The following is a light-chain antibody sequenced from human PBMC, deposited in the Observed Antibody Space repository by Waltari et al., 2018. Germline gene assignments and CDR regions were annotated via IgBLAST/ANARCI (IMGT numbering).Light chain of an antibody. V-gene: IGKV3-11*01. CDR1: QSVGTY. CDR3: QQRSSWTPHT. CDR2: DAS. J-gene: IGKJ2*01. Sequence: EIVFTQSPATLSLSPGATATPPCRASQSVGTYLAWYQQKPGQAPRLLIYDASNRATGIPDRFRGSGSGTDFTLTISSLEPEDFALYYCQQRSSWTPHTFGQGARLEIK.